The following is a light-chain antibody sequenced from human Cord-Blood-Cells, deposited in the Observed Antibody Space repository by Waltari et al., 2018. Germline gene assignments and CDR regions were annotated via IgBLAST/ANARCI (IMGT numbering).Light chain of an antibody. CDR2: DVS. J-gene: IGLJ2*01. CDR1: SSDVGGYNY. V-gene: IGLV2-14*01. CDR3: SSYTSSSTVV. Sequence: QSALTQPASVSGSPGQSIPLSCTGTSSDVGGYNYVSWYQQHPGKAPKLMIYDVSNRPSGDSNRFSGSKSGNTASLTISGLQAEDEADYYCSSYTSSSTVVFGGGTKLTVL.